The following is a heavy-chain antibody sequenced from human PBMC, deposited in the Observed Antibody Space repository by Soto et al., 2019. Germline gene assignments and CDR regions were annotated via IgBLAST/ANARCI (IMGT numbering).Heavy chain of an antibody. D-gene: IGHD2-15*01. CDR2: IGISGDT. CDR1: GFTFSKFD. CDR3: ARGQEVGAHFFDS. J-gene: IGHJ4*02. Sequence: GGSLRLSCEASGFTFSKFDMHWVRQPTGKGLEWVSTIGISGDTYYAVSVKGRFTISRDNAKNSLSLQMNSLRAGDTALYFCARGQEVGAHFFDSWGRGTQVTVSS. V-gene: IGHV3-13*04.